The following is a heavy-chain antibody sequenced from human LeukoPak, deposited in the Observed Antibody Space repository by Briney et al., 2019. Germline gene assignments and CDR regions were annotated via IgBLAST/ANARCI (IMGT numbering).Heavy chain of an antibody. V-gene: IGHV4-59*08. D-gene: IGHD2-15*01. CDR2: IYYSGST. J-gene: IGHJ4*02. CDR3: ARQIVGRRVFGY. Sequence: LETLSLTCTVSGGSISSYYWSWIRQPPGKGLEWIGYIYYSGSTNYNPSLKSRVTISVDTSKNQFSLKLSSVTAADTAVYYCARQIVGRRVFGYWGQGTLVTVSS. CDR1: GGSISSYY.